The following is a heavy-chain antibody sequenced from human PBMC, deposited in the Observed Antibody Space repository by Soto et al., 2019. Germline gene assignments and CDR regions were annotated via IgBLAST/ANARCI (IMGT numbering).Heavy chain of an antibody. Sequence: GGSLRLSCAASGFTFSSYSMNWVRQAPGKGLEWVSYISSSSSTIYYADSVKGRFTISRDNAKNSLYLQMNSLRDEDTAVYYCARDWQVVPAATNWFDPWGQGTLVTVSS. CDR1: GFTFSSYS. D-gene: IGHD2-2*01. J-gene: IGHJ5*02. V-gene: IGHV3-48*02. CDR3: ARDWQVVPAATNWFDP. CDR2: ISSSSSTI.